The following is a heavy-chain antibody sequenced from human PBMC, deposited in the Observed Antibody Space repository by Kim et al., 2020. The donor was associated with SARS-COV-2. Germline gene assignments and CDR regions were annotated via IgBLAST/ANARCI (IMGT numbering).Heavy chain of an antibody. Sequence: SETLSLTCTVSGGSISSYYWSWIRQPPGKGLEWIGYIYYSGSTNYNPSLKSRVTISVDTSKNQFYLKLSSVTAADTSGYYCARSHYSGPSGYWGQGTLV. CDR1: GGSISSYY. CDR3: ARSHYSGPSGY. J-gene: IGHJ4*02. CDR2: IYYSGST. V-gene: IGHV4-59*01. D-gene: IGHD4-4*01.